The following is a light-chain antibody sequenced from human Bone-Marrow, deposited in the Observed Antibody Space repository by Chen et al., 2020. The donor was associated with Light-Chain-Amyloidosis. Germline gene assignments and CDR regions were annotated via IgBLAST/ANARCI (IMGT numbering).Light chain of an antibody. CDR1: NIGSTS. J-gene: IGLJ3*02. CDR3: QVWDRSSDRPV. Sequence: SYVSTQPSSVSVAPRQTATIACGGNNIGSTSVHRYQQTPGQAPLLVVYDDSDRPSGIPERLSGSNSGNTATLTISRVEAGDEADYYCQVWDRSSDRPVFGRGTKLTVL. CDR2: DDS. V-gene: IGLV3-21*02.